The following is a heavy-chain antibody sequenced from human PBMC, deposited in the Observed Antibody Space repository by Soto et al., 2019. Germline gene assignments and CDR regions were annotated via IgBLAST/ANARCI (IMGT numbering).Heavy chain of an antibody. CDR2: IYYSGST. V-gene: IGHV4-59*01. J-gene: IGHJ4*02. Sequence: PSETLSLTCTVSGGSISSYYWSWIRQPPGKGLEWIGYIYYSGSTNYNPSLKSRVTTSVDTSKNQFSLKLSSVTAADTAVYYCARAPPFDDILTGYYDYWGQGTLVTVSS. D-gene: IGHD3-9*01. CDR3: ARAPPFDDILTGYYDY. CDR1: GGSISSYY.